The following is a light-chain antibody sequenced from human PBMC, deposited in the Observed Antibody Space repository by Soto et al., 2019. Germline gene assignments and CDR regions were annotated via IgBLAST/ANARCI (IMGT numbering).Light chain of an antibody. CDR3: RQHHSHPPT. V-gene: IGKV1-17*01. CDR2: SAS. CDR1: QDIRDE. J-gene: IGKJ1*01. Sequence: DIQMTQSPSSLAASVGDRVTITCRASQDIRDELGWFQQKPGKAPKRLIYSASSLQSGVPSRFSGSRSGTAFTLTISSRQPEDFATYCCRQHHSHPPTFGQGT.